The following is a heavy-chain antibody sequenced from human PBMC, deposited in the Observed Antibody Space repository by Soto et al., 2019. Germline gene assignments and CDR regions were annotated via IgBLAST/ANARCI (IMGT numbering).Heavy chain of an antibody. CDR1: GFTFRKHA. CDR2: ITASGSAT. J-gene: IGHJ4*02. Sequence: EVQVLESGGALVQPGGSLRVSCAASGFTFRKHAMTWVRQAPGQGLEYVSSITASGSATFYAASVRGRFAISRDNAKSTLYLQMNSLRAEDTALYYCAKGVADRGIDSWGQGTLVTVSS. V-gene: IGHV3-23*01. CDR3: AKGVADRGIDS.